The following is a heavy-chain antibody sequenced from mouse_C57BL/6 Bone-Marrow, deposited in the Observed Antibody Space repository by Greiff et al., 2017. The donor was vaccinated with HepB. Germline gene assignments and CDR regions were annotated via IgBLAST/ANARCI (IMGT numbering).Heavy chain of an antibody. D-gene: IGHD1-1*01. V-gene: IGHV10-1*01. CDR2: IRSKSNNYAT. CDR3: VRGITTVVAYYFDY. CDR1: GFSFNTYA. J-gene: IGHJ2*01. Sequence: DVQLVESGGGLVQPKGSLKLSCAASGFSFNTYAMNWVRQAPGKGLEWVARIRSKSNNYATYYADSVKDRFTISRDDSESMLYLQMNNLKTEDTAMYYCVRGITTVVAYYFDYWGQGTTLTVSS.